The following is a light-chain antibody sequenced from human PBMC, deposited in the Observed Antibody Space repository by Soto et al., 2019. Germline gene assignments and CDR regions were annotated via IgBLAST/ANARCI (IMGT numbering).Light chain of an antibody. Sequence: DIQMTQSPSSLSASVGDRVTITCRASESISRHLNWYQQKPGKAPNLLIYAASTLQNGVPSRFSGRGSGTDFTLTISSLQHEDFATYYCPQSYSTLSISFGQGTRLEIK. J-gene: IGKJ5*01. CDR3: PQSYSTLSIS. CDR2: AAS. V-gene: IGKV1-39*01. CDR1: ESISRH.